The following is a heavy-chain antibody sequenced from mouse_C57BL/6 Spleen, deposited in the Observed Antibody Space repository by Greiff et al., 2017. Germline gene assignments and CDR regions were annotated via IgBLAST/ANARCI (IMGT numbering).Heavy chain of an antibody. CDR1: GYTFTSYW. D-gene: IGHD4-1*01. V-gene: IGHV1-69*01. J-gene: IGHJ2*01. CDR3: ARSGGTYFDY. CDR2: IDPSDSYT. Sequence: QVQLQQPGAELVMPGASVKLSCKASGYTFTSYWMHWVKQRPGQGLEWIGEIDPSDSYTNYNQKFKGKSTLTEDKSSSTAYMQLSSLTSEDSAVYYCARSGGTYFDYWGQGTTLTVSS.